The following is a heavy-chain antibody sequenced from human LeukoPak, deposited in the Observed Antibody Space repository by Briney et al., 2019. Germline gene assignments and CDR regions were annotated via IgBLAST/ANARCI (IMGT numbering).Heavy chain of an antibody. J-gene: IGHJ4*02. CDR2: IHRSGIT. D-gene: IGHD5-18*01. V-gene: IGHV4-4*02. Sequence: PWGTLSLTCAVSGVSVSSNNWWTWVRQPPGKGLEWIGEIHRSGITNYSPSLRSRVTLSIDSFNNHLSLKLNSVTAADTAVYFCATRDQSRTDVVPPDYWGQGTLVTVSS. CDR3: ATRDQSRTDVVPPDY. CDR1: GVSVSSNNW.